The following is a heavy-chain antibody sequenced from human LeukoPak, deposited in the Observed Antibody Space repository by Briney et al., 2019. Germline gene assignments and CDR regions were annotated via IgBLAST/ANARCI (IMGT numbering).Heavy chain of an antibody. J-gene: IGHJ4*02. CDR1: GDSVSSNSAA. Sequence: SQTLSLTCAIPGDSVSSNSAAWNWIRQSPSRGLEWLGRTYYRSKWYNDYAVSVKSRITINPDTSKNQFSLQLNSVTPEDTAVYYCARDKSSGWYGGHYFDYWGQGTLVTVSS. D-gene: IGHD6-19*01. CDR2: TYYRSKWYN. V-gene: IGHV6-1*01. CDR3: ARDKSSGWYGGHYFDY.